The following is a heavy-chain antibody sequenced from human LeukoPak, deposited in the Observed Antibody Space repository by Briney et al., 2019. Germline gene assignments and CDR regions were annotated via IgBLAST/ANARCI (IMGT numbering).Heavy chain of an antibody. V-gene: IGHV4-34*01. CDR3: ARLNYDILTGYSD. CDR1: GGPFSGHY. Sequence: SETLSLTCAVYGGPFSGHYWRWIRQPPGKGLEWIGEINHSGSANYSPSLKSRVTLSVDTSKNQFSLKLSSVTAADTAVYYCARLNYDILTGYSDWGQGTLVTVSS. CDR2: INHSGSA. D-gene: IGHD3-9*01. J-gene: IGHJ4*02.